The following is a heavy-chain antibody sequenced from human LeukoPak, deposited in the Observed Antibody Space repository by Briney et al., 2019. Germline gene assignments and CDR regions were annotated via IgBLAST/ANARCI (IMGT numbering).Heavy chain of an antibody. CDR3: ARGGGGSDASGYFRSDGFDV. D-gene: IGHD3-22*01. J-gene: IGHJ3*01. CDR2: INPNSGGT. V-gene: IGHV1-2*02. Sequence: ASVKVSCKASGYTFTGYYMHWVRQAPGQGLEWMGWINPNSGGTNYAQKFQGRVTMTRDTSTNTVYMQLSSLHSEDTAIYYCARGGGGSDASGYFRSDGFDVWGQGTMVTVSS. CDR1: GYTFTGYY.